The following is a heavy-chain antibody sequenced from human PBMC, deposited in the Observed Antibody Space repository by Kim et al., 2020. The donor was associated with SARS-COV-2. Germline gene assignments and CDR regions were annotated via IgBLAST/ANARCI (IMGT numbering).Heavy chain of an antibody. J-gene: IGHJ4*02. CDR3: ASERGYSGYDYVGQFDY. D-gene: IGHD5-12*01. Sequence: GGSLRLSCAASGFTFSSYSMNWVRQAPGKGLEWVSSISSSSSYIYYADSVKGRFTISRDNAKNSLYLQMNSLRAEDTAVYYCASERGYSGYDYVGQFDYWGQGTLVTVSS. CDR2: ISSSSSYI. V-gene: IGHV3-21*01. CDR1: GFTFSSYS.